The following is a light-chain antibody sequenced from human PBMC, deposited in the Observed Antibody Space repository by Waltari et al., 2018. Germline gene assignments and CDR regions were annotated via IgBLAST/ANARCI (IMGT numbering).Light chain of an antibody. CDR1: QSVTRAL. Sequence: EILLTQSPGTLSLSPGERATLSCRASQSVTRALAWYQQKPGQATRLLIYGASNRATGIPDRFSGSRSGTDFSLTISRLEPEDFAVYYCQHYVRLPATFGQGTKVEIK. CDR3: QHYVRLPAT. J-gene: IGKJ1*01. CDR2: GAS. V-gene: IGKV3-20*01.